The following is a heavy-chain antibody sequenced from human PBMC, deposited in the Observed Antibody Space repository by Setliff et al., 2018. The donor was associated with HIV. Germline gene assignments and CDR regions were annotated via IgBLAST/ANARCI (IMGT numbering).Heavy chain of an antibody. CDR1: GGTFSSYA. CDR3: ARGMDYYSNYYYYGMDV. J-gene: IGHJ6*02. V-gene: IGHV1-18*01. Sequence: VASVKVSCKASGGTFSSYAISWVRQAPGQGLEWMGWINPNNGGTNYAQKFQGRVTMTTDTSTSTAYMELRSLRSDDTAVYYCARGMDYYSNYYYYGMDVWGQGTTVTVSS. CDR2: INPNNGGT. D-gene: IGHD2-21*01.